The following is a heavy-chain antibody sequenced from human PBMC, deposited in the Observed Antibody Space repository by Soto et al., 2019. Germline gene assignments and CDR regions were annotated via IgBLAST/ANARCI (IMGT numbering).Heavy chain of an antibody. V-gene: IGHV3-23*01. CDR1: GFTFSGYA. Sequence: EVQVLEPGGGLVQPGGSLRLSCAVSGFTFSGYAMSWVRQAPGKGLEWVSSISDSGGSTYYADSVKGQFTISRDNSKNTLYLQMNSLRADDTAVYYCARGSLAPDSWGQGTLVTVSS. D-gene: IGHD6-6*01. CDR2: ISDSGGST. CDR3: ARGSLAPDS. J-gene: IGHJ5*01.